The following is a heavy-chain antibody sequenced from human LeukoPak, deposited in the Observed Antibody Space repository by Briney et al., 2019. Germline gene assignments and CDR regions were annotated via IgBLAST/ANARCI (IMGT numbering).Heavy chain of an antibody. CDR2: IYYSGST. V-gene: IGHV4-30-4*01. D-gene: IGHD3-10*01. CDR1: GGSIGSGDYY. J-gene: IGHJ4*02. CDR3: ARAAALWFGEKADY. Sequence: PSETLSLTCTVSGGSIGSGDYYWSWIRQPPGKGLEWIGYIYYSGSTYYNPSLKSRVTISVDTSKNQFSLKLSSVTAADTAVYYCARAAALWFGEKADYWGQGTLVTVSS.